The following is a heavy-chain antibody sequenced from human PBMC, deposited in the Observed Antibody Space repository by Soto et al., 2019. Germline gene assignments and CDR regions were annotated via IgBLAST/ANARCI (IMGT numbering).Heavy chain of an antibody. D-gene: IGHD3-22*01. CDR3: AKAAEWLLLNY. CDR1: GFTFSSYG. V-gene: IGHV3-30*18. J-gene: IGHJ4*02. CDR2: ISYDGGNK. Sequence: GGSLRLSCAASGFTFSSYGMHWVRQAPGKGLEWVAVISYDGGNKYYADSVKGRFTISRDNSKNTLYLQMNSLRAEDTAVYYCAKAAEWLLLNYWGQGTLVTVSS.